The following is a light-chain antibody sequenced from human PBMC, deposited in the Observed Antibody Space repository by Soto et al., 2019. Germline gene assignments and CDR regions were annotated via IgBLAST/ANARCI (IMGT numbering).Light chain of an antibody. CDR2: DVS. V-gene: IGLV2-14*03. J-gene: IGLJ1*01. CDR3: TSFTSRQTYV. Sequence: QSVLTQPASVSGSPGQSITISCTGTSSDVGGYNYVSWYQQHPDKAPRLMIYDVSNRPSGVSDRFSGSKSGDTASLTISGLQAEDEADYYCTSFTSRQTYVFGTGTKVT. CDR1: SSDVGGYNY.